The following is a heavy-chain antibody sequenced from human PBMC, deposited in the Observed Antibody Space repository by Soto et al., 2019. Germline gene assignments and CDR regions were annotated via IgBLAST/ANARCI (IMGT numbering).Heavy chain of an antibody. Sequence: QGQLVQSGPEVKKPGASVKVSCKASRYTFTRYGLSWVRQAPGQGLEWMGWISGYNGDTNYAQKVQGRVTMTLDTSTSTAYMELRSLTPDDTDIYYCAKNGQLPYVYYGMDVWGQGTTVTVSS. CDR2: ISGYNGDT. CDR1: RYTFTRYG. V-gene: IGHV1-18*01. J-gene: IGHJ6*02. D-gene: IGHD1-1*01. CDR3: AKNGQLPYVYYGMDV.